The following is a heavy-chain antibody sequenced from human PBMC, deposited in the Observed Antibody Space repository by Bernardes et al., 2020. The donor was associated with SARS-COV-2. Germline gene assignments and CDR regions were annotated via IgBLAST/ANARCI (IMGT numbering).Heavy chain of an antibody. CDR3: ARLGAAAGTGYYYYGMDV. D-gene: IGHD6-13*01. Sequence: ASMKVSCKASGYTFTGYYMHWVRQAPGQGLEWMGWINPNSGGTNYAQKFQGRVTMTRDTSISTAYMELSRLRSDDTAVYYCARLGAAAGTGYYYYGMDVWGQGTTVTVSS. CDR2: INPNSGGT. J-gene: IGHJ6*02. V-gene: IGHV1-2*02. CDR1: GYTFTGYY.